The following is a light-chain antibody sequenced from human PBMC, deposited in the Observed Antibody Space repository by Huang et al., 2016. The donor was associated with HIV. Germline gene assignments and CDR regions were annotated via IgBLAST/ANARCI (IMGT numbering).Light chain of an antibody. CDR1: QSVSSSY. CDR3: QQYGSSQFT. CDR2: GAS. J-gene: IGKJ3*01. V-gene: IGKV3-20*01. Sequence: EIVLTQSPDTLSLSPGERATLSCRASQSVSSSYLAWYQQKPGQDPRLLIYGASSRATGIPDRFSGSGSGTDFTLTISRLEPEDFAVYYCQQYGSSQFTFGPGTKVDIK.